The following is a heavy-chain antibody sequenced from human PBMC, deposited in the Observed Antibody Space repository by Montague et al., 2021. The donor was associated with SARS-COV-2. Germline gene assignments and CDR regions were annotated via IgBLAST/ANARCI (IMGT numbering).Heavy chain of an antibody. V-gene: IGHV4-59*01. J-gene: IGHJ5*02. CDR3: ARQDAWAYCGDECYRGWFDP. CDR2: IFYNGST. CDR1: FGSISTYY. Sequence: SETLSLTCTVSFGSISTYYWSWIRQPPGKGLEWIGFIFYNGSTKYNPSLKRRVSISLDTSKNQFSLKLSSATAADTAVYYCARQDAWAYCGDECYRGWFDPWGQGTLVTVSS. D-gene: IGHD2-21*01.